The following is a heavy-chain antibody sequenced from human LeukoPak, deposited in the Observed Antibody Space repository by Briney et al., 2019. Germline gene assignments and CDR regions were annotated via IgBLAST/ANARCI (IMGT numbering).Heavy chain of an antibody. Sequence: PGGSLRLSCEVSGFSFSNFAMNWVRQAPGKGLEWVSYISSSSFKIGYADSVKGRFTISRDNSKNSLYLQMDSLRVEDTAVYYCVRDPSYGSSWYYYMDVWGKGTTVTVSS. V-gene: IGHV3-48*04. J-gene: IGHJ6*03. CDR1: GFSFSNFA. D-gene: IGHD6-13*01. CDR3: VRDPSYGSSWYYYMDV. CDR2: ISSSSFKI.